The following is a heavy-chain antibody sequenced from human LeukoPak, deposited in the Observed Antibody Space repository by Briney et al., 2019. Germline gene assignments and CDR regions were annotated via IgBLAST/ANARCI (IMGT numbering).Heavy chain of an antibody. CDR2: ISWNSGSI. J-gene: IGHJ4*02. Sequence: PGRSLRLSCAASGFTFDDYAMHWVRQAPGKGLEWVSGISWNSGSIGYADSVKGRFTISRDNAKNSLYLQMNSLRADDTAVYYCAKDIDTVMATALDYWGQGTLVTVSS. CDR3: AKDIDTVMATALDY. CDR1: GFTFDDYA. V-gene: IGHV3-9*01. D-gene: IGHD5-18*01.